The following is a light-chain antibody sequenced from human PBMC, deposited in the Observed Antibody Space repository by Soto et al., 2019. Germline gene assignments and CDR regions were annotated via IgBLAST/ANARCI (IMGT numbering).Light chain of an antibody. CDR3: HKYNHAPT. Sequence: DIQLTQSPSSLSASVGDRVTITCRASQAISSYLAWYQQKPGKVPEILIYATATLQSGAPSRFSGSGSGTDFTLTISSLQPEDVATYYCHKYNHAPTCGGGTKVEIK. V-gene: IGKV1-27*01. J-gene: IGKJ4*01. CDR2: ATA. CDR1: QAISSY.